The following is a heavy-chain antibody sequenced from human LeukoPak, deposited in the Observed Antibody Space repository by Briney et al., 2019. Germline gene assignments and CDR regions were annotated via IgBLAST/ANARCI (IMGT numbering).Heavy chain of an antibody. D-gene: IGHD3-9*01. CDR1: GGSISSGGYS. CDR3: ARAYYDILTGYHFDI. CDR2: IYHSGST. J-gene: IGHJ3*02. Sequence: SQTLSLTCAVSGGSISSGGYSWSWIRQPPGKGLEWIGYIYHSGSTYYNPSLKSRVTISVDRSKSQFSLKLSSVTAADTAVYYCARAYYDILTGYHFDIWGQGTMVTVSS. V-gene: IGHV4-30-2*01.